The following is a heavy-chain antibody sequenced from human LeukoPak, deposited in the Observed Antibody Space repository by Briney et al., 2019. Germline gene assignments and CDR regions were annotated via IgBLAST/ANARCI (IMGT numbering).Heavy chain of an antibody. D-gene: IGHD5-12*01. CDR1: GFTFSSYE. J-gene: IGHJ4*02. V-gene: IGHV3-48*03. Sequence: HPGGSLRLSCAASGFTFSSYEMNWVRQAPGKGLEWVSYISSSGSTIYYADSVKGRFTISRDNSKNTLYLQMNSLRAEDTAVYYCARGPSGYHNTGGQGTLVTVSS. CDR3: ARGPSGYHNT. CDR2: ISSSGSTI.